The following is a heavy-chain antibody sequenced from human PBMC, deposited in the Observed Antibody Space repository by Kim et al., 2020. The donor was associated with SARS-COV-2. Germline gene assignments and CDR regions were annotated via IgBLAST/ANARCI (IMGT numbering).Heavy chain of an antibody. V-gene: IGHV4-59*01. Sequence: PSLTSRVTISVDTSKNQFSLKLSSVTAADTAVYYCARDKYDSSGYYPFDYWGQGTLVTVSS. J-gene: IGHJ4*02. D-gene: IGHD3-22*01. CDR3: ARDKYDSSGYYPFDY.